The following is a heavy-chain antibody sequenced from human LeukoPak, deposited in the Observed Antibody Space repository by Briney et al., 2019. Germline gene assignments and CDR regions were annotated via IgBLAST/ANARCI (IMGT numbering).Heavy chain of an antibody. CDR3: ARNAHPIGYCSSTSCPMTFDY. Sequence: ASVKVSCKASGGTFSSYAISWVRQAPGQGLEWMGGIIPIFGTANYAQKFQGRVTITADKSTSTAYMELSSLRSEDTAVYYCARNAHPIGYCSSTSCPMTFDYWGQGTLVTVFS. CDR1: GGTFSSYA. V-gene: IGHV1-69*06. CDR2: IIPIFGTA. J-gene: IGHJ4*02. D-gene: IGHD2-2*01.